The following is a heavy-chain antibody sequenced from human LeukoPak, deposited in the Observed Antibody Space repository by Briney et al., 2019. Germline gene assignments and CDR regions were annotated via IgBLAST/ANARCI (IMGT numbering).Heavy chain of an antibody. J-gene: IGHJ4*02. CDR3: AREGPRGNSQFDY. V-gene: IGHV3-30*03. Sequence: GGSLRLSCAASGFTFSSYGMHWVRQAPGKGLEWVAVISYDGSNKYYADSVKGRFTISRDNSKNTLYLQMNSLRAEDTAVYYCAREGPRGNSQFDYWGQGTLVTVSS. D-gene: IGHD2/OR15-2a*01. CDR1: GFTFSSYG. CDR2: ISYDGSNK.